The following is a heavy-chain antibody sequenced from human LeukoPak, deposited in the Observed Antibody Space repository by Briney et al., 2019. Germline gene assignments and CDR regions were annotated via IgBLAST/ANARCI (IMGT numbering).Heavy chain of an antibody. Sequence: SETLSLTCTVSNYSINNGYYWGWIRQPPGKGLEWIGSIYHSGRTYYNPSLKSRLTISVDTSKNQFFLKLSSVTAADTAVYYCARGYCSGGSCQIDYWGQGTLVTVSS. CDR2: IYHSGRT. CDR1: NYSINNGYY. J-gene: IGHJ4*02. D-gene: IGHD2-15*01. CDR3: ARGYCSGGSCQIDY. V-gene: IGHV4-38-2*02.